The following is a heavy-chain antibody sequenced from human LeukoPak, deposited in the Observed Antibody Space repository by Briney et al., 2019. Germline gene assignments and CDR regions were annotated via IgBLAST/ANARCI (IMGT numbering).Heavy chain of an antibody. Sequence: ASVTVSCKASGHTFTSYYMHWVGQAPGQGLEWMGLINPTGGSTDYAQKFQGRVTMTRDMSTSTDYMELSSLRSEDTAIYYCARDNSVGDNAWWFDPWGQGTLVTVSS. D-gene: IGHD1-26*01. V-gene: IGHV1-46*01. CDR3: ARDNSVGDNAWWFDP. CDR1: GHTFTSYY. CDR2: INPTGGST. J-gene: IGHJ5*02.